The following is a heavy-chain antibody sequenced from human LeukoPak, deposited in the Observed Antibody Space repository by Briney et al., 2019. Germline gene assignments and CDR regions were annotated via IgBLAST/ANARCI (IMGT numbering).Heavy chain of an antibody. CDR2: ISAYNGNT. CDR1: GYTFTSYG. V-gene: IGHV1-18*01. CDR3: ARDLMLRYWSGGSCRMGAFDI. J-gene: IGHJ3*02. Sequence: GASVKVSCKASGYTFTSYGISWVRQAPGQGLECMGWISAYNGNTNYAQKLQGRVTMTTDTSASTAYMELRSLRSDDTAVYYCARDLMLRYWSGGSCRMGAFDILGPGTMGTGSS. D-gene: IGHD2-15*01.